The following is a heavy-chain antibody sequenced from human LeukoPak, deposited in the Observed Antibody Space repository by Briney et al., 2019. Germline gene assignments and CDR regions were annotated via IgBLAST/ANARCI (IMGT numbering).Heavy chain of an antibody. D-gene: IGHD3-10*01. Sequence: GGSPRLSCAASGFTFSSYAMHWVRQAPGKGLEWVAVISYDGSNKYYADSVKGRFTISRDNSKNTLYLQMNSLRAEDTAVYYCARDPITMVRGVINYGMDVWGKGTTVTVSS. CDR2: ISYDGSNK. CDR3: ARDPITMVRGVINYGMDV. CDR1: GFTFSSYA. J-gene: IGHJ6*04. V-gene: IGHV3-30*04.